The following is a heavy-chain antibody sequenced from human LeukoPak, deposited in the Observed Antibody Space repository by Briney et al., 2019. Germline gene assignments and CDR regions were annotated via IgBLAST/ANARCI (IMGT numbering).Heavy chain of an antibody. Sequence: GGSLRLSCAVSEFTFSAAWMSWVRQAPGKGLEWVGRIKSKADGGTTDYAAPVKGRFTISRDDSKNTLYLQMNSLGAEDTAVYYCAILSGWLNVFDIWGQGTMVTVSS. V-gene: IGHV3-15*05. D-gene: IGHD6-19*01. J-gene: IGHJ3*02. CDR2: IKSKADGGTT. CDR3: AILSGWLNVFDI. CDR1: EFTFSAAW.